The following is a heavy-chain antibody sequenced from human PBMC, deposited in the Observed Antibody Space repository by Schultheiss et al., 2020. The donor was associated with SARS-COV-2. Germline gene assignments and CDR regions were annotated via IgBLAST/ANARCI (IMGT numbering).Heavy chain of an antibody. V-gene: IGHV1-2*02. CDR1: GYTFTGYY. CDR3: ARVQGIAAAANWFDP. CDR2: INPNSGGT. J-gene: IGHJ5*02. D-gene: IGHD6-13*01. Sequence: ASVKVSCKASGYTFTGYYMHWVRQAPGQGLEWMGWINPNSGGTNFVQKFRGRVTMTTDTSTSTAYMELRSLRSDDTAVYYCARVQGIAAAANWFDPWGQGTLVTVSS.